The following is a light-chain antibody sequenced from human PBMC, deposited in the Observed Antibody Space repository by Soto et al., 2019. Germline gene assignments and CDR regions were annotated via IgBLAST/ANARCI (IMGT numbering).Light chain of an antibody. CDR2: EVS. Sequence: QSVLTQPASVSGSPGQSITISCTGTSSDVGPYNYVSWYQQHPGKAPKVMIYEVSNRPSGVPDRFSGSKSGNTASLTVSGLQAEDEADYYCSSYAGSNTYVVFGGGTKLTVL. V-gene: IGLV2-8*01. J-gene: IGLJ2*01. CDR3: SSYAGSNTYVV. CDR1: SSDVGPYNY.